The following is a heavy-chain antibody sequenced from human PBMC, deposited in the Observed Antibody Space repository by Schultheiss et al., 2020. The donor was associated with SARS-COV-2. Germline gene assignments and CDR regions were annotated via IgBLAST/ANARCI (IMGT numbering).Heavy chain of an antibody. CDR2: IYHSGST. V-gene: IGHV4-30-2*03. J-gene: IGHJ3*02. Sequence: SETLSLTCAVSGGSISSGGYSWSWIRQPPGKGLEWIGSIYHSGSTYYNPSLKSRVTISVDTSKNQFSLKLSSVTAADTAVYYCARGYCSSTSCHFDIWGQGTMVTVSS. CDR3: ARGYCSSTSCHFDI. D-gene: IGHD2-2*01. CDR1: GGSISSGGYS.